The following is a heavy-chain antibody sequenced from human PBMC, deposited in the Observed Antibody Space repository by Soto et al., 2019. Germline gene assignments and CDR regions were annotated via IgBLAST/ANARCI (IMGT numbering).Heavy chain of an antibody. CDR3: ARGRLLYYDSSGYRY. CDR1: GGSISSYY. D-gene: IGHD3-22*01. Sequence: SETLSLTCTVSGGSISSYYWSWIRQPPGKGLEWIGYIHYSGSTNYNPSLKSRVTISVDTSKNQFSLKLSSVTAADTAVYYCARGRLLYYDSSGYRYWGQETLVTVSS. V-gene: IGHV4-59*01. J-gene: IGHJ4*02. CDR2: IHYSGST.